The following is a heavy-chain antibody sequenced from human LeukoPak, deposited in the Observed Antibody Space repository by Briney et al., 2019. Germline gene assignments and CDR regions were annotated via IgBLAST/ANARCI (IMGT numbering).Heavy chain of an antibody. V-gene: IGHV1-46*03. Sequence: ASVKVSCKASGYTFTSYNMHWVRQPPGQGLEWMGIINPSGGSTSYAQKFQGRVTMTRDTYTSTVYTELSSLRSEDTAVYYCARRQVYGSVSYYNTPFRYWGQGTLVTVSS. D-gene: IGHD3-10*01. J-gene: IGHJ4*02. CDR3: ARRQVYGSVSYYNTPFRY. CDR1: GYTFTSYN. CDR2: INPSGGST.